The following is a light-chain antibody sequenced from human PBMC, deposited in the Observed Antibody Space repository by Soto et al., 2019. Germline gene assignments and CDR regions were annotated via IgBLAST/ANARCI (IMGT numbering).Light chain of an antibody. CDR3: QQYKKWPPLT. CDR2: DAS. J-gene: IGKJ4*01. CDR1: QSVSSN. V-gene: IGKV3-15*01. Sequence: EIVMTQSPATLSVSPGERATLSCRASQSVSSNLAWYQQKPGQAPRLLIYDASTRATGIPARFSGSGSGTEFTLIISSLQSEDFAVYYCQQYKKWPPLTFGGGTKVDIK.